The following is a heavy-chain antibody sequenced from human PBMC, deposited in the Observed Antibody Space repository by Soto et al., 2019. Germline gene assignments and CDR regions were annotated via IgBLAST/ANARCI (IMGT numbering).Heavy chain of an antibody. Sequence: PSETLSLTCTVSGGSISTSSYYWGWIRQPPGKGLEWIGSIYYSGSTYYNPSLKSRVTISVDTSKNQFSLKLSSVTAADTAVYYCDRDTRTPRYYYGMDVWGQGTTVTVSS. J-gene: IGHJ6*02. CDR3: DRDTRTPRYYYGMDV. V-gene: IGHV4-39*02. D-gene: IGHD2-2*01. CDR1: GGSISTSSYY. CDR2: IYYSGST.